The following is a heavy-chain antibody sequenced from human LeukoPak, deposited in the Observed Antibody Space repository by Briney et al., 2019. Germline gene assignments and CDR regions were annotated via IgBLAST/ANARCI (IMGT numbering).Heavy chain of an antibody. D-gene: IGHD1-26*01. CDR2: ISGSGVRT. CDR1: GFTFSSYG. V-gene: IGHV3-23*01. J-gene: IGHJ3*01. CDR3: AKGSREWELLDAFDF. Sequence: GGSLRLSCAASGFTFSSYGMTWVRQAPGKGLEWVSGISGSGVRTDYADSVKGRFTISGDNAKNTLYLQMNSLGVEDTAVYYCAKGSREWELLDAFDFWGQGTMVTVSS.